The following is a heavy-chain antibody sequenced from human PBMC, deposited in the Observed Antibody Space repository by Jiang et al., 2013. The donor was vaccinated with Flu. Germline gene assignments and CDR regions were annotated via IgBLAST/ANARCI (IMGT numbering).Heavy chain of an antibody. D-gene: IGHD3-16*02. CDR2: IYYSGST. CDR3: ARRPPPGLRFGGSYPNWYFDL. V-gene: IGHV4-59*13. J-gene: IGHJ2*01. Sequence: GPGLVKPSETLSLTCTVSGGSISSYYWSWIRQPPGKGLEWIGYIYYSGSTNYNPSLKSRVTISVDTSKNQFSLKLSSVTAADTAVYYCARRPPPGLRFGGSYPNWYFDLWGRGTLVTVSS. CDR1: GGSISSYY.